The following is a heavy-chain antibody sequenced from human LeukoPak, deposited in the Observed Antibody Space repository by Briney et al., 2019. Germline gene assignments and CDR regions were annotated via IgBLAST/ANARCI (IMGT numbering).Heavy chain of an antibody. CDR1: GGTFSSYA. Sequence: LVKVSCKASGGTFSSYAISWVRQAPGQGLEWMGGIIPIFGTANYAQKFQGRVTITADESTSTAYMELSSLRSEDTAVYHCAREALGAAAGDYYYYGMDVWGQGTTVTVSS. CDR2: IIPIFGTA. V-gene: IGHV1-69*13. J-gene: IGHJ6*02. CDR3: AREALGAAAGDYYYYGMDV. D-gene: IGHD6-13*01.